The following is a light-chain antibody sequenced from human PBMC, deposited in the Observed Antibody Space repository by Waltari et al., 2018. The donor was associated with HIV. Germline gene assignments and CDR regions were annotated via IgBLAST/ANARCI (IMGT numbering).Light chain of an antibody. CDR1: QSVSSN. CDR3: QQYNDWPLGT. J-gene: IGKJ1*01. V-gene: IGKV3-15*01. CDR2: SAS. Sequence: EIVMTQSPATLSVSPGERATLSCRASQSVSSNLAWYQQKPGQAPRLLMYSASTRATDIPARFSGSGPGTEFTLTISSLQSEDFAVYYCQQYNDWPLGTFGQGTKVEIK.